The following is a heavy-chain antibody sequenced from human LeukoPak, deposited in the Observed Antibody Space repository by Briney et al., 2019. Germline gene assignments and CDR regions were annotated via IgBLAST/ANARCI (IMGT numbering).Heavy chain of an antibody. J-gene: IGHJ4*02. Sequence: ASVKVSCKASGYTFTSYGISWVRQAPGQGLEWMGWISAYNGNTNYAQKLQGRVTMTTDTSTSTAYMELRSLRSDDTAVYYCARLGIYDFCSGYYTLDYWGQGTLVTVSS. CDR1: GYTFTSYG. V-gene: IGHV1-18*01. CDR3: ARLGIYDFCSGYYTLDY. D-gene: IGHD3-3*01. CDR2: ISAYNGNT.